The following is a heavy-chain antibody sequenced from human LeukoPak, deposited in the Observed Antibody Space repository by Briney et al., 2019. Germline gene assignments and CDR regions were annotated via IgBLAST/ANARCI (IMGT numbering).Heavy chain of an antibody. J-gene: IGHJ6*03. CDR3: ARAGISRDLIYMDA. CDR2: IIPIFGTE. D-gene: IGHD3-3*01. CDR1: GGTFSSYA. Sequence: ASVKVSCKASGGTFSSYAISWVRQAPGQGLERMGGIIPIFGTENYAQKFQGRVTITTDESTSTAYMELSSLRSEDTAVYYCARAGISRDLIYMDAWGKGTTVTVSS. V-gene: IGHV1-69*05.